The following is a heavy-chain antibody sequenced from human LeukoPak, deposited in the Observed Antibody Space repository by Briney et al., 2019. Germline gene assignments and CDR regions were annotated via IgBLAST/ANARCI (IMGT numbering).Heavy chain of an antibody. CDR1: GFTFSSYG. D-gene: IGHD3-22*01. V-gene: IGHV3-30*03. J-gene: IGHJ4*02. CDR3: ARDSYGYYYDSSGYYGIYFDY. Sequence: GGSLRLSCAASGFTFSSYGMHWVRQAPGKGLEWVAVISYDGSNKYYADSVKGRFTISRDNSKNTLYLQMNSLRAEDTAVYYCARDSYGYYYDSSGYYGIYFDYWGQGTLVTVSS. CDR2: ISYDGSNK.